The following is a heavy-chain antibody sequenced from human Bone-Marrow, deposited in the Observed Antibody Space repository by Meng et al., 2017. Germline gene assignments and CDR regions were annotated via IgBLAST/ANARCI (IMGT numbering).Heavy chain of an antibody. V-gene: IGHV3-74*01. J-gene: IGHJ3*02. CDR3: ARDPVTMIVALSNDAFDI. CDR2: INSDGSST. Sequence: GESLKISCAASGFTFSSYWMHWVRQAPGKGLVWVSRINSDGSSTSYADSVKGRFTISRDNAKNTLYLQMNSLRAEDTAVYYCARDPVTMIVALSNDAFDIWGQGTMVTVSS. CDR1: GFTFSSYW. D-gene: IGHD3-22*01.